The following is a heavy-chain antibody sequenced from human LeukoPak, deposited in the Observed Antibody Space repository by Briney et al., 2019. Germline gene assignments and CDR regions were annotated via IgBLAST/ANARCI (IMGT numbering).Heavy chain of an antibody. D-gene: IGHD3-3*01. V-gene: IGHV1-3*01. CDR2: INAGNGNT. J-gene: IGHJ3*02. CDR3: ARDRSFYYDFWSGYYSDSNHDAFDI. Sequence: ASVKVSCKASGYTFTSYAMHWVRQAPGQRLEWMGWINAGNGNTNYAQKLQGRVTMTTDTSTSTAYMELRSLRSDDTAVYYCARDRSFYYDFWSGYYSDSNHDAFDIWGQGTMVTVSS. CDR1: GYTFTSYA.